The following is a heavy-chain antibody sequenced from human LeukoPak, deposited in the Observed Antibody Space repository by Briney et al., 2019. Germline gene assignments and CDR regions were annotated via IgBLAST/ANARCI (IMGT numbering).Heavy chain of an antibody. V-gene: IGHV3-30-3*01. CDR1: GFTFSSYA. Sequence: GGSLRLSCAASGFTFSSYAMHWVRQAPGKGLEWVAVISYDGSNKYYADSVKGRFTISRDNAKNTLYLQMNSLRAEDTAVYYCARDQEALEWLCTFDYWGQGTLVTVSS. J-gene: IGHJ4*02. CDR2: ISYDGSNK. D-gene: IGHD3-3*01. CDR3: ARDQEALEWLCTFDY.